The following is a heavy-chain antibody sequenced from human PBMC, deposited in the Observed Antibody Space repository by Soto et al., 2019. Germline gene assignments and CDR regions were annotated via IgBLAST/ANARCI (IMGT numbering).Heavy chain of an antibody. V-gene: IGHV1-18*01. Sequence: QVQLVQSGTEVRKPGASVKVSCKASGYTFNRYGISWVRQAPGEGLEWMGWINIYNGKTDYTQKFQGRITMTTDTSTTAAYMELRSLSSDDTAVYYCARENWNESPIDFWGQGTLVTVSS. CDR2: INIYNGKT. J-gene: IGHJ4*02. D-gene: IGHD1-1*01. CDR1: GYTFNRYG. CDR3: ARENWNESPIDF.